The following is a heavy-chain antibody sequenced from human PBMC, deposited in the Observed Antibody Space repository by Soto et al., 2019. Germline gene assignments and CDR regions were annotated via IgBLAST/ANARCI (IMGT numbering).Heavy chain of an antibody. CDR2: IIPIFGTA. D-gene: IGHD3-10*01. CDR1: GGTFSSYA. CDR3: ASLYGPGSYVDY. Sequence: GASVKVSCKASGGTFSSYAISWVRQAPGQGLEWMGGIIPIFGTANYAQKFQGRVTITADKSTSTAYMELSSLRSEDTAVYYCASLYGPGSYVDYWGQGTLVTVSS. J-gene: IGHJ4*02. V-gene: IGHV1-69*06.